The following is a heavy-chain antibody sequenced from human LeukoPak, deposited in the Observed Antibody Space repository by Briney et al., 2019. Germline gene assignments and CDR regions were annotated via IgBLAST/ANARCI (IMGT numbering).Heavy chain of an antibody. CDR1: GFTFSSYS. D-gene: IGHD3-22*01. Sequence: PGGSLRLSCAASGFTFSSYSMNWVRQAPGKGLEWVSSISSSSSYIYYADSVKGRFTISRDNAKNSLYLQMNSLRAEDTAVYYCASSDGYYDSSGDAFDIWGQGTMVTVSS. CDR2: ISSSSSYI. V-gene: IGHV3-21*01. CDR3: ASSDGYYDSSGDAFDI. J-gene: IGHJ3*02.